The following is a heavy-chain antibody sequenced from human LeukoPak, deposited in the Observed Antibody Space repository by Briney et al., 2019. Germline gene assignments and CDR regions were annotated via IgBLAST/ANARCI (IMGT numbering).Heavy chain of an antibody. Sequence: GGSLRLSCAASGFTFSGSAMHWVRQASGKGLEWVGRIRSKANSYATAYAASVKGRFTISRDDSKNTAYLQMNSLKTEDTAVYYCTRRANYDFWSGYSNNWFDPWGQGTLVTVSS. J-gene: IGHJ5*02. V-gene: IGHV3-73*01. D-gene: IGHD3-3*01. CDR2: IRSKANSYAT. CDR3: TRRANYDFWSGYSNNWFDP. CDR1: GFTFSGSA.